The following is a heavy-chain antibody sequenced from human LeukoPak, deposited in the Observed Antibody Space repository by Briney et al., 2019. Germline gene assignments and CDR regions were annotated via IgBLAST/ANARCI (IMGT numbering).Heavy chain of an antibody. J-gene: IGHJ4*02. V-gene: IGHV3-9*01. Sequence: FLRLSCAASGFTFDDYAMHWVRQAPGKGLEWVSGISWNSGSIGYADSVKGRFTISRDNAKNSLYLQMNSLRAEDTALYYCAKESGYWGQGTLVTVSS. CDR1: GFTFDDYA. CDR3: AKESGY. CDR2: ISWNSGSI. D-gene: IGHD2-8*02.